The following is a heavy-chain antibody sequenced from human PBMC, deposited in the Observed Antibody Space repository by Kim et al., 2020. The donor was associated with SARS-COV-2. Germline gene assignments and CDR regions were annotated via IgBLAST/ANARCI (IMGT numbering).Heavy chain of an antibody. V-gene: IGHV3-30*18. J-gene: IGHJ5*02. Sequence: GGSLRLSCAASGFTFSSYGMHWVRQAPGKGLEWVAVISYDGSNKYYADSVKGRFTISRDNSKNTLYLQMNSLRAEDTAVYYCAKDRRPAAGTENWFDPWG. CDR3: AKDRRPAAGTENWFDP. CDR2: ISYDGSNK. D-gene: IGHD6-13*01. CDR1: GFTFSSYG.